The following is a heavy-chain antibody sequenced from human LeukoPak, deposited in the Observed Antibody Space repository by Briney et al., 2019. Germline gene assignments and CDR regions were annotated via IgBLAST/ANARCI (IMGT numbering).Heavy chain of an antibody. Sequence: GGSLRLSCAASGFTSSDYYMSWIRQAPGKGLEWVSYISSSGSTIYYAESVKGRFTISRDNAKNSLYLQMNSLRAEDTAVYYCAGGAVAATREGNYYYYGMDVWGQGTTVTVSS. D-gene: IGHD2-15*01. CDR2: ISSSGSTI. CDR1: GFTSSDYY. V-gene: IGHV3-11*01. CDR3: AGGAVAATREGNYYYYGMDV. J-gene: IGHJ6*02.